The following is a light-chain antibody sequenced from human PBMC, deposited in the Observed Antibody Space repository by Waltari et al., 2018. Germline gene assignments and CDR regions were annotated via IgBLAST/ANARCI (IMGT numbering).Light chain of an antibody. Sequence: QMTQSPSTLSASVGDRVTITCRASQSVSGWLAWYQQKPGKAPQLLIYKASNLESVVPSRFSGSGYGTAFTLTISNLQPDDSATYYCQEYDTDYYTFGQGTKLEI. CDR1: QSVSGW. CDR2: KAS. V-gene: IGKV1-5*03. CDR3: QEYDTDYYT. J-gene: IGKJ2*01.